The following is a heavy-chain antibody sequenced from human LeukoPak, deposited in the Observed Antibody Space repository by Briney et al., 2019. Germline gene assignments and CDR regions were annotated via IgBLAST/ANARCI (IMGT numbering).Heavy chain of an antibody. CDR3: ARDLGYSYGVYYYYYYMDV. D-gene: IGHD5-18*01. J-gene: IGHJ6*03. CDR1: GYTFTGYY. V-gene: IGHV1-2*02. Sequence: ASVKVSCKASGYTFTGYYMHWVRQAPGQGLEWMGWISPNGGGTNYAQKFQGRVTMTRDTSISTAYMELSRLRSDDTAVYYCARDLGYSYGVYYYYYYMDVWGKGTTVTVSS. CDR2: ISPNGGGT.